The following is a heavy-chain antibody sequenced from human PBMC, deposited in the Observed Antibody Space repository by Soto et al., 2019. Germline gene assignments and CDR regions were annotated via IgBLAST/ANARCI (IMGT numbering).Heavy chain of an antibody. CDR3: ARGPLDTAMGYYYYYYMDV. V-gene: IGHV4-59*01. CDR1: GGSISSYY. D-gene: IGHD5-18*01. CDR2: IYYSGST. Sequence: SETLSLTCTVSGGSISSYYWSWIRQPPGKGLEWIGYIYYSGSTNYNPSLKSRVTISVDTSKNQFSLKLSSVTAADTAVYYCARGPLDTAMGYYYYYYMDVWGKGTTVTVSS. J-gene: IGHJ6*03.